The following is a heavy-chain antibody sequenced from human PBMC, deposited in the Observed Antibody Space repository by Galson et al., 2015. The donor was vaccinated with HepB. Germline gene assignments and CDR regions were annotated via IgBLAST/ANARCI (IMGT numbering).Heavy chain of an antibody. V-gene: IGHV3-30*04. J-gene: IGHJ6*02. D-gene: IGHD1-7*01. Sequence: SLRISCAASGFRFSRYAVHWVRQAPGKGLEWVVVVSNGGSNKLFVDTVKGRFTISRDNSKNTLYLQMNSLRSEDAGVYYCARNQYDNWDYFGMDVWGQGTTVTVSS. CDR2: VSNGGSNK. CDR3: ARNQYDNWDYFGMDV. CDR1: GFRFSRYA.